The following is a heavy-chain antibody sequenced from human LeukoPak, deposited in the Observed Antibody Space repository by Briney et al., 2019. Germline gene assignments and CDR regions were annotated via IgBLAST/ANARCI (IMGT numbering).Heavy chain of an antibody. CDR1: GGSTNIDY. D-gene: IGHD1-1*01. V-gene: IGHV4-4*07. CDR2: IHSSGST. Sequence: SETLSLTCTISGGSTNIDYWSWIRQPAGKGLEWLGRIHSSGSTDYNPSLNSRLTVSLDTSQNHFSLRLRSVTAADMAVYYCARGPGPLQQERLEAFDIWGLGTVVTVSS. CDR3: ARGPGPLQQERLEAFDI. J-gene: IGHJ3*02.